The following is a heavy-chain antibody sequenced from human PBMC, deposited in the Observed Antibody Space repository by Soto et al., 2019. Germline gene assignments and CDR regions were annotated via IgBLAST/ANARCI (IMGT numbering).Heavy chain of an antibody. Sequence: PGGSLRLSCAASGFTFSGSAMHWVRQASGKGLEWVGRIRSKANSYATAYAASVKGRFTISRDDSKNTAYLQMNSLKTEDTAVYYCTSLRRGSSLNPYWGQGTLVTVSS. V-gene: IGHV3-73*01. CDR2: IRSKANSYAT. D-gene: IGHD6-13*01. J-gene: IGHJ4*02. CDR1: GFTFSGSA. CDR3: TSLRRGSSLNPY.